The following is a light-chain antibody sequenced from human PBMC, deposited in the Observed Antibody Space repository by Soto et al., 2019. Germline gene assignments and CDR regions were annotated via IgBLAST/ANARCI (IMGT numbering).Light chain of an antibody. CDR3: PHANSLPIT. CDR2: AAS. CDR1: QGISAW. V-gene: IGKV1D-12*01. Sequence: DIQMTQSPSSVSASVGDRVTITCRASQGISAWLAWYQQKPGKAPKLLIYAASSLQSGVPSRFSGSGFATDFSLTISSLQPEDFPTYYCPHANSLPITFGQGTRLEIK. J-gene: IGKJ5*01.